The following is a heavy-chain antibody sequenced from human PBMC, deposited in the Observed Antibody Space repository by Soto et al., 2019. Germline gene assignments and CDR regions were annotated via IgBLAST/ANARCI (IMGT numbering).Heavy chain of an antibody. J-gene: IGHJ4*02. D-gene: IGHD4-17*01. CDR3: AHAGDYDLLTFDH. CDR1: GFSLSSYGMG. CDR2: IYWDDDK. V-gene: IGHV2-5*02. Sequence: QITLKESGPTLVRPAQTLTLTCGFSGFSLSSYGMGVAWIRQPPGKALEWLALIYWDDDKRYSPSLKDRLAISKDTSSNQVVLTITNMDPGVTATYFCAHAGDYDLLTFDHWGPGTLVTVSS.